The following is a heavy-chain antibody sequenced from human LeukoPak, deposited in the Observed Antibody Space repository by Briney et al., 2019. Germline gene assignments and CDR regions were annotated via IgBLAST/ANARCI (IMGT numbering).Heavy chain of an antibody. Sequence: PSEILSLTCTVSGDSISTNYWNWIRQPPGKGLEWIGFIYDSGSTTYNPSLKSRVTISEDTSKNQFSLKLSSVTAADTAVYYCARLRITIFGVVIGGGWGQGTLVTVSS. CDR3: ARLRITIFGVVIGGG. CDR1: GDSISTNY. CDR2: IYDSGST. D-gene: IGHD3-3*01. J-gene: IGHJ4*02. V-gene: IGHV4-59*01.